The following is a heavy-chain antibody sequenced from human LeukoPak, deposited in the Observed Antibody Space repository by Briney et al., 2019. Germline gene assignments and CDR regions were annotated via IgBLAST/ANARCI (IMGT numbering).Heavy chain of an antibody. D-gene: IGHD2-2*01. Sequence: ASVKVSCKASGYTFTGYYMHWVRQAPGQGLEWMGWINPNSGGTNYAQKFQGRVTMTRDTSTSTVYMELSSLRSEDTAVYYCATDQLDHRAYGMDVWGQGTTVTVSS. V-gene: IGHV1-2*02. CDR1: GYTFTGYY. CDR2: INPNSGGT. CDR3: ATDQLDHRAYGMDV. J-gene: IGHJ6*02.